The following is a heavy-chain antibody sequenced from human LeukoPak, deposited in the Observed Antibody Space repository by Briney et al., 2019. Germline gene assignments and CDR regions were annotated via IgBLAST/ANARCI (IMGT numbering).Heavy chain of an antibody. CDR1: GYSISTDNW. CDR3: ARKPAARGCFDP. D-gene: IGHD2-2*01. V-gene: IGHV4-28*05. CDR2: IYHSGDI. Sequence: PSETLSLTCSVSGYSISTDNWWGWIRQPPGEGLEWIGYIYHSGDIYYNPSLKSRVTMSVDTSRNQFSLKLSSVTAVDTAVYYCARKPAARGCFDPWGQGTLVTVSS. J-gene: IGHJ5*02.